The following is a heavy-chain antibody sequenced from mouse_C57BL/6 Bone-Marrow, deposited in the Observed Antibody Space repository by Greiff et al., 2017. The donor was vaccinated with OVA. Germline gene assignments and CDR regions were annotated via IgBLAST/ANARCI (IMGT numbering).Heavy chain of an antibody. CDR2: IRNKANGYTT. D-gene: IGHD2-4*01. V-gene: IGHV7-4*01. Sequence: EVQLVESGGGLVQPGASLRLSCAASGFTFTDYYMSWVRQPPGKAPEWLALIRNKANGYTTEYTASVKGRFTISRDNSQNILYLQMNTLRAEDSATYYGVKAGHDYDVGRFAYWGQGTLVTVSA. J-gene: IGHJ3*01. CDR3: VKAGHDYDVGRFAY. CDR1: GFTFTDYY.